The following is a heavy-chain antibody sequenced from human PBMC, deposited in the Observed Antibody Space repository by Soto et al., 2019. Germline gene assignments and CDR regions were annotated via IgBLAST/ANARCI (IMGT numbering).Heavy chain of an antibody. D-gene: IGHD3-22*01. CDR3: AKDSGRNYYDSSGYAH. Sequence: GGSLRRSCAASGFTFSSYAMSWVRQAPGKGLEWVSAISGSGGSTYYADSVKGRFTISRDNSKNTLYLQMNSLRAEDTAVYYCAKDSGRNYYDSSGYAHWGQGTLVTVSS. V-gene: IGHV3-23*01. CDR2: ISGSGGST. J-gene: IGHJ4*02. CDR1: GFTFSSYA.